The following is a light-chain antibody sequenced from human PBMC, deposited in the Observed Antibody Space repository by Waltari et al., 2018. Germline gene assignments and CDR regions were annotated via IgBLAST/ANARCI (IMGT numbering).Light chain of an antibody. CDR1: QSISSY. CDR2: AAS. CDR3: QQSST. J-gene: IGKJ3*01. V-gene: IGKV1-39*01. Sequence: DIQMTQSPYSLSASVGDRVTITCRASQSISSYLNWYQQKPGKAPKLLIYAASSLQSGVPSRFSGSGSGTDFTLTISSLQPEDFATYYCQQSSTFGPGTKVDIK.